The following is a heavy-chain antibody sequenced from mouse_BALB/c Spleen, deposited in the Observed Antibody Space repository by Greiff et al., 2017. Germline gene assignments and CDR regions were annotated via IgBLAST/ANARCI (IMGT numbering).Heavy chain of an antibody. V-gene: IGHV5-6*01. CDR1: GFTFSSYG. J-gene: IGHJ2*01. D-gene: IGHD2-1*01. CDR2: ISSGGSYT. Sequence: EVQVVESGGGLVKPGGSLKLSCAASGFTFSSYGMSWVRQTPDKRLEWVATISSGGSYTYYPDSVKGRFTISRDNAKNTLYLQMSSLKSEDTAMYYCARSYGNYDYYFDYWGQGTTLTVSS. CDR3: ARSYGNYDYYFDY.